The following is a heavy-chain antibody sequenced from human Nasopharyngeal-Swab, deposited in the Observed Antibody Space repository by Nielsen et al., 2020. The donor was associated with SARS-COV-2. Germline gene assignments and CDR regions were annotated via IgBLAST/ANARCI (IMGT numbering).Heavy chain of an antibody. D-gene: IGHD6-19*01. J-gene: IGHJ5*02. V-gene: IGHV1-3*01. Sequence: WVRQAPGQRPEWMGWINAGNGNTKYSQKFQGRVTITRDTSASTAYMELSSLRSEDTAVYYCARAPLAVAGTIGDWFDPWGQGTLVTVSS. CDR3: ARAPLAVAGTIGDWFDP. CDR2: INAGNGNT.